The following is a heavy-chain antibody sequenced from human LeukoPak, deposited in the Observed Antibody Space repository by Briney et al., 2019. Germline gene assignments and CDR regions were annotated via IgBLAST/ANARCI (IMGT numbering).Heavy chain of an antibody. CDR3: SRGGPVAGTHKYFQH. V-gene: IGHV1-46*01. D-gene: IGHD6-19*01. J-gene: IGHJ1*01. CDR2: INPSGAST. CDR1: GYTFTNYY. Sequence: ASVKVSCKASGYTFTNYYMHWVRQAPGQGLEWMGIINPSGASTSYAQKFQGRVSMTRDTSTSTFYMELSSLRSEDTAVYYCSRGGPVAGTHKYFQHWGQGTLVTVSS.